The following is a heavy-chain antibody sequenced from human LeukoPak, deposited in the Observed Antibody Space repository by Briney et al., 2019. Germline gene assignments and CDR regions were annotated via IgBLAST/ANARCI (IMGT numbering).Heavy chain of an antibody. V-gene: IGHV3-7*03. Sequence: GGSLRLSCAASGFTFSTYSMNWVRQAPGKGLEWVANIKQDGSERNYVDSVKGRSTISRDNAKNPLFLQMNSLRVEDTAVYYCARGGTRGYSPVDYWGQGILVTVSS. CDR3: ARGGTRGYSPVDY. J-gene: IGHJ4*02. CDR2: IKQDGSER. D-gene: IGHD5-18*01. CDR1: GFTFSTYS.